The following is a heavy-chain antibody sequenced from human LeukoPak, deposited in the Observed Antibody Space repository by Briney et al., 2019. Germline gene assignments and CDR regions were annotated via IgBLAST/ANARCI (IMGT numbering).Heavy chain of an antibody. V-gene: IGHV1-2*02. CDR1: GYTFTGYY. D-gene: IGHD3-10*01. CDR2: INPNSGGT. J-gene: IGHJ3*02. CDR3: ARGLLWFGEPAAFDI. Sequence: GASVKVSCKASGYTFTGYYMQWVRQASGQGLEWMGWINPNSGGTNYAQKFQGRVTMTRDTSISTAYMELSRLRSDDTAVYYCARGLLWFGEPAAFDIWGQGTMVTVSS.